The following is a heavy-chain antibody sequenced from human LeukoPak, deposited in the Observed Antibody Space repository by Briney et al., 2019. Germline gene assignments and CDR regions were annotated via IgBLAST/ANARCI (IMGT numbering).Heavy chain of an antibody. D-gene: IGHD5-24*01. CDR1: GYSFTSYG. J-gene: IGHJ3*02. CDR3: ARRGLKAGYNAFDI. V-gene: IGHV1-18*01. CDR2: ISAYNGNT. Sequence: GGAVKVSCKAAGYSFTSYGMSGVRQAPGQGVEGMGWISAYNGNTNFAQKLQGRVTMTSATSTSTAYMDLRSLRSDDTAVYYCARRGLKAGYNAFDIWSQGTMVTVSS.